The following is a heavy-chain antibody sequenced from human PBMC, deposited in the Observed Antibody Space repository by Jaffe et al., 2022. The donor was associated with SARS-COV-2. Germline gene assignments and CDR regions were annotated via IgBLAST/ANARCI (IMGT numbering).Heavy chain of an antibody. CDR2: IRYSGTT. D-gene: IGHD4-4*01. CDR1: GGSITSSPYL. Sequence: QLHLQESDPGLVKPSETLSLTCTVSGGSITSSPYLWGWIRQPPGKGLEWIGSIRYSGTTYSHPSLRSRVTISVDTSKNQLSLKLSSVTAADTAVYYCARHADTAVPELGFHVWGQGTMVTVSS. V-gene: IGHV4-39*01. CDR3: ARHADTAVPELGFHV. J-gene: IGHJ3*01.